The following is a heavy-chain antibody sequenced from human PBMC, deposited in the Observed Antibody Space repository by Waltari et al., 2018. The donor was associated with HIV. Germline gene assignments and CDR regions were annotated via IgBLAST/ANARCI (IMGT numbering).Heavy chain of an antibody. CDR1: GLIFDKAW. CDR3: TTEEGYASGTFLDY. V-gene: IGHV3-15*01. D-gene: IGHD3-10*01. CDR2: IRSKTDGGTA. J-gene: IGHJ4*02. Sequence: EVLLVESGRDLVKPGGCLRLSCAGSGLIFDKAWMTWVRQAPGKGLEWVGRIRSKTDGGTADYAAVVKGRFTISRDDSGNTLYLQMSSLEVEDTAVYYCTTEEGYASGTFLDYWGQGTLVTVSS.